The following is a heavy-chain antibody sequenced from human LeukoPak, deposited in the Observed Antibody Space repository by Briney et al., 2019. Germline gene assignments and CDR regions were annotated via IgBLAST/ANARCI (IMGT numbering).Heavy chain of an antibody. CDR3: AKGAFRDQVQGYYYMGV. J-gene: IGHJ6*03. Sequence: GGSLRLSCAASGFTFSSYWMSWVRQVPGKGLEWVANIKQDGSEKYYVDSVKGRFIISRDNAKNSLYLQMNSLRAEDTAVYYCAKGAFRDQVQGYYYMGVWGKGTTVTVSS. D-gene: IGHD3-10*01. CDR1: GFTFSSYW. V-gene: IGHV3-7*01. CDR2: IKQDGSEK.